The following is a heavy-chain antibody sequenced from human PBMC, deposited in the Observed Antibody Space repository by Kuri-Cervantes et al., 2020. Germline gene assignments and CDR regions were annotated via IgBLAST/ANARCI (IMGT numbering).Heavy chain of an antibody. CDR3: ARVRSAFSFYYYMDV. Sequence: ASVKVSCKASGYTFTSYGISWVRQAPGQGLEWMGWISAYNGNTNYAQKLQGRVTMTTDTSTSTAYMELRSLKSDDTAVYYCARVRSAFSFYYYMDVWGTGTPVTVSS. J-gene: IGHJ6*03. D-gene: IGHD2-15*01. CDR1: GYTFTSYG. V-gene: IGHV1-18*01. CDR2: ISAYNGNT.